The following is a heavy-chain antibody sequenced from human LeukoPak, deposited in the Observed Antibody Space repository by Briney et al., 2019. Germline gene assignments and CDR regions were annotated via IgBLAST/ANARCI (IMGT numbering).Heavy chain of an antibody. Sequence: GGSLRLSCAASGFTFSNYAMSWVRQAPGKGLEWVSGISASGGSTYYADSVKGRFTISRDNSKNTLYLQMNSLRAEDTAVYYCARDSSGWYREDIWGQGTMVTVSS. CDR3: ARDSSGWYREDI. V-gene: IGHV3-23*01. D-gene: IGHD6-19*01. J-gene: IGHJ3*02. CDR1: GFTFSNYA. CDR2: ISASGGST.